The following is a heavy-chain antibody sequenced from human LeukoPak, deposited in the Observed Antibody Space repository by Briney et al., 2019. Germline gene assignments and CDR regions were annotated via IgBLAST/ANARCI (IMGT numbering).Heavy chain of an antibody. Sequence: ASVKVSCKASGYTFTSYGISWVRQAPGQGLEWMGWISAYNGNTNYALKLQGRVTMTTDTSTSTAYMELRSLRSDDTAVYYCAREVYYYDSSGYYERPDYWGQGTLVTVSS. J-gene: IGHJ4*02. CDR1: GYTFTSYG. CDR3: AREVYYYDSSGYYERPDY. V-gene: IGHV1-18*01. D-gene: IGHD3-22*01. CDR2: ISAYNGNT.